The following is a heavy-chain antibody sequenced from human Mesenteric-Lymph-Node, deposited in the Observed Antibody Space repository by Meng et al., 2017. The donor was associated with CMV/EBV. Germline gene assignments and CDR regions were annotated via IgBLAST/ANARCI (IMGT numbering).Heavy chain of an antibody. CDR3: ARTGEDYGMDV. V-gene: IGHV4-38-2*02. CDR2: IYYSGST. J-gene: IGHJ6*02. Sequence: SETLSLTCTVSGYSISSGYYWGWIRQPPGKGLEWIGSIYYSGSTYYNPSLKSRVTISVDTSKNRFSLKLSSVTAADTAVYYCARTGEDYGMDVWGQGTTVTVSS. CDR1: GYSISSGYY. D-gene: IGHD7-27*01.